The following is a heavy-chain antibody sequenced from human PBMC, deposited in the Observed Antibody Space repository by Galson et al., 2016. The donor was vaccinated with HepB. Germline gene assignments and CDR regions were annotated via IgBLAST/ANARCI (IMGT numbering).Heavy chain of an antibody. J-gene: IGHJ4*02. V-gene: IGHV1-18*01. D-gene: IGHD6-6*01. CDR2: IDTSNGNT. CDR1: GYTFTTYA. CDR3: ARHYSSTWPAGLIFDS. Sequence: SVKVSCKASGYTFTTYAVIWVRQAPAQALEYLGWIDTSNGNTNYPQKFQDRVTLTTDTSTSTTYMELRSLISDDTAVYYCARHYSSTWPAGLIFDSWGPGTRVTVSS.